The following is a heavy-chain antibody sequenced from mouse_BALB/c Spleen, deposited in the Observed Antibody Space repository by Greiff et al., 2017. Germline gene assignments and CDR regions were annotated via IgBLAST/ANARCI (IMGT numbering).Heavy chain of an antibody. CDR1: GYSITSDYA. D-gene: IGHD1-1*01. V-gene: IGHV3-2*02. J-gene: IGHJ2*01. CDR3: ARWDYGSS. CDR2: ISYSGST. Sequence: EVMLVESGPGLVKPSQSLSLTCTVTGYSITSDYAWNWIRQFPGNKLEWMGYISYSGSTSYNPSLKSRISITRDTSKNQFFLQLNSVTTEDTATYYCARWDYGSSWGQGTTLTVSS.